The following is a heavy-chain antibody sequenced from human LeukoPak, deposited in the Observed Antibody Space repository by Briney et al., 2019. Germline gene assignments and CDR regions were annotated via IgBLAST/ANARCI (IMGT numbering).Heavy chain of an antibody. Sequence: PGRSLRLSCAASGFTFSSYAMHWVRQAPGKGXXXVAVISYDGSNKYYADSVKGRFTISRDNSKNTLYLQMNSLRAEDTAVYYCARDSDGSGRFDYWGQGTLVTVSS. CDR2: ISYDGSNK. D-gene: IGHD3-10*01. CDR3: ARDSDGSGRFDY. J-gene: IGHJ4*02. V-gene: IGHV3-30*01. CDR1: GFTFSSYA.